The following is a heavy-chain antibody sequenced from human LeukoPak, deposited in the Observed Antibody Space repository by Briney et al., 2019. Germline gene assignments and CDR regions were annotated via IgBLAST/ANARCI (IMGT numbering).Heavy chain of an antibody. CDR1: GFTFSSHA. CDR2: ISVSGDNT. J-gene: IGHJ4*02. D-gene: IGHD2-2*01. CDR3: ARPYSSSVQRYFDY. Sequence: GGSLRLSCAASGFTFSSHAMSWVRQAPGKGLEWVSAISVSGDNTYYADSVKGRFTISRDNSKNTLYPQMNSLRAEDTAVYYCARPYSSSVQRYFDYWGQGTLVTVSS. V-gene: IGHV3-23*01.